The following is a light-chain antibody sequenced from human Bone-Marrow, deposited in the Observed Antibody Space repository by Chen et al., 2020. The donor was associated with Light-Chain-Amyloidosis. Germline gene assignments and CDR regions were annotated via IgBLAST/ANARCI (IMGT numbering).Light chain of an antibody. CDR3: QEYYDTPHT. J-gene: IGKJ2*01. V-gene: IGKV1-NL1*01. Sequence: DIQMTQSPSSLSASVGDRVTITCRASRIISNSLVWYQQKPGKAPKLLLYAASRLESGVPSRFSGSGSGTDYTLKITSLEPEDFATYYCQEYYDTPHTFGQGTKLEIK. CDR1: RIISNS. CDR2: AAS.